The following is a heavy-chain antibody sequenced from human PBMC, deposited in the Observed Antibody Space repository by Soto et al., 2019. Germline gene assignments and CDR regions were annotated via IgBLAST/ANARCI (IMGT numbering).Heavy chain of an antibody. CDR3: AGGSSSSSWYKWFDP. CDR2: ISAGNGNT. V-gene: IGHV1-3*01. D-gene: IGHD6-13*01. J-gene: IGHJ5*02. Sequence: ASVKVSCKASGYTFTSYAMHWVRQAPGQRLEWMGWISAGNGNTKYSEKFQDRVTITRDTSASTAYMELSSLRSEDTAVYYCAGGSSSSSWYKWFDPCGQGTLVPVCS. CDR1: GYTFTSYA.